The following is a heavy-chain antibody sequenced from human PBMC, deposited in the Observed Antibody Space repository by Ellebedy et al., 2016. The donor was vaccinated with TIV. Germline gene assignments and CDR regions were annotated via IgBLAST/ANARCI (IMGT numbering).Heavy chain of an antibody. CDR1: GDTITRYA. CDR3: ARTSDSSTYYQYYYGVDV. V-gene: IGHV1-3*01. CDR2: INGGNGGP. Sequence: AASVKVSCTASGDTITRYAIHWVRQSPGQRPDCMGWINGGNGGPSYSQKFQGRVTLTRDTSASTAYMELSSLRFDDTAVYNCARTSDSSTYYQYYYGVDVWGQGTTVTVSS. D-gene: IGHD3-22*01. J-gene: IGHJ6*02.